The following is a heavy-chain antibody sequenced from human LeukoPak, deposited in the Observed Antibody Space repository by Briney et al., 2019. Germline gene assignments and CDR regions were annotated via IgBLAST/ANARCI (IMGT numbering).Heavy chain of an antibody. D-gene: IGHD1-14*01. J-gene: IGHJ4*02. Sequence: SLRLSCAASGFTFDDYAMHWVRQAPGKGLEWVSGISWNSGSIGYADSVKGRFTISRDNAKNSLYLQMNSLRAEDTALYYCAKVSEGGGWGQGTLVTVSS. CDR2: ISWNSGSI. CDR3: AKVSEGGG. V-gene: IGHV3-9*01. CDR1: GFTFDDYA.